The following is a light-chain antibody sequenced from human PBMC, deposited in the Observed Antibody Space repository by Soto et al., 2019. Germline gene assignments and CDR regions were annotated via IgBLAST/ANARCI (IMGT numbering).Light chain of an antibody. J-gene: IGKJ5*01. Sequence: EIVLIQSPATLSLSPGERATVSCRASQSVSSNSLAWYHQKPGQPPRLLMYGASSRATGIPDRFSGSGSGTDFTLTISRLEPEDFAVYFCQHYGSSPPVTFGQGTRLEI. V-gene: IGKV3-20*01. CDR3: QHYGSSPPVT. CDR1: QSVSSNS. CDR2: GAS.